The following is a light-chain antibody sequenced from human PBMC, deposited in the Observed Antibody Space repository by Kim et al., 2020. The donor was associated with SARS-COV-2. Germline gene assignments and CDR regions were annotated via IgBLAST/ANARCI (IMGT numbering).Light chain of an antibody. Sequence: SYELTQPPSESVAPGETARITCGGNNIGGKSVQWYQQKPGQAPVLVIYYDSDRPSGIPERFSGSNSGNTATLTIDGVEAGDEADYYCQVWDTSSDHVLFG. CDR3: QVWDTSSDHVL. CDR1: NIGGKS. V-gene: IGLV3-21*01. CDR2: YDS. J-gene: IGLJ2*01.